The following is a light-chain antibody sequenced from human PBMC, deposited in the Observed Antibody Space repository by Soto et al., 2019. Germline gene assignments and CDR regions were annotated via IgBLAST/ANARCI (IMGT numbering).Light chain of an antibody. Sequence: EIVLTESPGTLSVSPGGSATLSRRASQSVRSNLAWYQQKPGQAPRLLIHGASSRATGIPDRFSASGSETESTLTISSLHSEDFALYYCQQYNDWPPWTFGQGTKV. CDR2: GAS. CDR1: QSVRSN. V-gene: IGKV3-15*01. CDR3: QQYNDWPPWT. J-gene: IGKJ1*01.